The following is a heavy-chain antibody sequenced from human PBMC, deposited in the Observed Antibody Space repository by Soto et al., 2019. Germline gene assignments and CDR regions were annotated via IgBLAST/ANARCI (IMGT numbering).Heavy chain of an antibody. CDR1: GGSISSYY. Sequence: SETLSLTCTVSGGSISSYYWSWIRQPPWKGLEWIGYIYYSGSTNYNPSLKSRVTISVDTSKNQFSLKLSSVTAADTAVYYCARGANYYDSSGFLFDPWGQGTLVTVSS. V-gene: IGHV4-59*01. J-gene: IGHJ5*02. CDR3: ARGANYYDSSGFLFDP. D-gene: IGHD3-22*01. CDR2: IYYSGST.